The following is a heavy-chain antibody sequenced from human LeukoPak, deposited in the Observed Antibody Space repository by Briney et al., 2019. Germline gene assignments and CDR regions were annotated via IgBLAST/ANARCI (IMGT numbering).Heavy chain of an antibody. V-gene: IGHV3-66*01. J-gene: IGHJ4*02. CDR1: GFTINNNY. Sequence: HPGESLRHSCAASGFTINNNYMNWVRQAPGKGLEWVSVIYSGGNTYYADSVKGRFTISRDNSKNTLYLQMNSLRAEDTAVYYCAKKDNGNYFNFDYWGQGTLVTVSS. CDR2: IYSGGNT. D-gene: IGHD2/OR15-2a*01. CDR3: AKKDNGNYFNFDY.